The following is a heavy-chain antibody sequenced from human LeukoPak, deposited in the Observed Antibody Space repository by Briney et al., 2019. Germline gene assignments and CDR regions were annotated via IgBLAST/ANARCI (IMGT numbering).Heavy chain of an antibody. CDR1: GYTFTSYD. CDR3: ARGGAYYDFWSGRNDAFDI. Sequence: ASVKVSCKASGYTFTSYDINWVRQATGQGLERMGWMNPNSGNTGYAQKFQGRVTMTRNTSISTAYMELSSLRSEDTAVYYCARGGAYYDFWSGRNDAFDIWGQGTMVTVSS. J-gene: IGHJ3*02. V-gene: IGHV1-8*01. D-gene: IGHD3-3*01. CDR2: MNPNSGNT.